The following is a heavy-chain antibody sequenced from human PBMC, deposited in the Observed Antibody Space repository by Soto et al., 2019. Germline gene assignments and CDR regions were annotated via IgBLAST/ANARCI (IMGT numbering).Heavy chain of an antibody. D-gene: IGHD2-2*03. CDR2: IHYNGNT. Sequence: QVQLQVSGPGLVKPSETLSLTCTVSGDSISSYSWSWIRQPPGKGLEWIGNIHYNGNTKYSPSLKRRVTXSLXXSXNHFSLKLISVTTADTAVYFCAREGNLGRWIQPLDSWGQGTLVTVSS. V-gene: IGHV4-59*01. CDR1: GDSISSYS. CDR3: AREGNLGRWIQPLDS. J-gene: IGHJ4*02.